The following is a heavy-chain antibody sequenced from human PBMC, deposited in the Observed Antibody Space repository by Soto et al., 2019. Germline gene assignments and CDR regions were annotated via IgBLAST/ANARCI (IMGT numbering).Heavy chain of an antibody. J-gene: IGHJ4*02. CDR3: TRQVRRGNLDY. CDR2: IYHSGST. V-gene: IGHV4-30-2*01. Sequence: SETLSLTCAVSGGCISSGGYSWSWIRQPPGKGLEWIGYIYHSGSTYYNPSLKSRVTISVDRSKNQFSLKLSSVTAADTAFYYCTRQVRRGNLDYWGQGILVTVSS. CDR1: GGCISSGGYS. D-gene: IGHD3-16*01.